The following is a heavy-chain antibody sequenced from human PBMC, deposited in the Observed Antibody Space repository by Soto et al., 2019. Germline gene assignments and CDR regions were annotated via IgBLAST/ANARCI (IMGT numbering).Heavy chain of an antibody. CDR2: INAGNGNT. D-gene: IGHD3-16*01. J-gene: IGHJ5*02. CDR3: ARFGGPALSHNWFDL. V-gene: IGHV1-3*01. Sequence: ASVKVSCKASGYTFTSYAMHWVRQAPGQRLEWMGWINAGNGNTKYSQKFQGQVTISADKSISNAYLQWSGLKASDSGMYYCARFGGPALSHNWFDLWGQGTLVTVSS. CDR1: GYTFTSYA.